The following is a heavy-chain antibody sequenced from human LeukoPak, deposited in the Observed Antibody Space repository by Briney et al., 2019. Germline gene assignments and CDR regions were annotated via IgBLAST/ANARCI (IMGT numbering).Heavy chain of an antibody. Sequence: ASVKVSCKASGGTFSSYAISWVRQAPGQGLEWMGWINPNSGGTNYAQKFQGRVTMTRDTSISTAYMELSRLRSDDTAVYYCARLMSTATPEGPWGQGTLVTVSS. V-gene: IGHV1-2*02. CDR2: INPNSGGT. D-gene: IGHD2-8*01. J-gene: IGHJ5*02. CDR3: ARLMSTATPEGP. CDR1: GGTFSSYA.